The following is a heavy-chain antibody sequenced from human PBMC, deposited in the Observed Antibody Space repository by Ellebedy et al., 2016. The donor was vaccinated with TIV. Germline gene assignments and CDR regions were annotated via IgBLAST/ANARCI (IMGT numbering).Heavy chain of an antibody. V-gene: IGHV6-1*01. Sequence: SQTLSLTXXISGDSVSSNSAAWNWIRQSPSRGLEWLGRTYYRSKWYNDYAVSVKSRITINPDTSKNQFSLQLNSVTPEDTAVYYCARDRRRSSSPEAHFDYWGQGTLVTVSS. CDR3: ARDRRRSSSPEAHFDY. CDR2: TYYRSKWYN. D-gene: IGHD6-6*01. J-gene: IGHJ4*02. CDR1: GDSVSSNSAA.